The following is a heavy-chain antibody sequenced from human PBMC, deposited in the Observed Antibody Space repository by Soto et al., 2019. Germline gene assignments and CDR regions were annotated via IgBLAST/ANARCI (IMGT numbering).Heavy chain of an antibody. Sequence: PGGSLRLSCAASGFTFSSYAMGWVRPCPGKGLEWVSAIGASGGATFYPATVKGRVTISRENSKNTLYLQMNSLTAEDTAVYYWATIGPTSQNFDYWGPGTLVTVSS. J-gene: IGHJ4*02. CDR3: ATIGPTSQNFDY. CDR2: IGASGGAT. V-gene: IGHV3-23*01. CDR1: GFTFSSYA. D-gene: IGHD3-16*01.